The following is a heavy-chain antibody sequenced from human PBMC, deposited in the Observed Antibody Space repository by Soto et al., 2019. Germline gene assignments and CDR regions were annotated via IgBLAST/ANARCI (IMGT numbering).Heavy chain of an antibody. Sequence: GGSLRLSCAASGFTVSSNYMSWVRQAPGKGLEWVSVIYSGCSTYYADSVKGRFTISRDNSKNTLNLQMNSLRVEDTAVYYCTRAAIRGELLDYWGQGTQVTVSS. J-gene: IGHJ4*02. CDR1: GFTVSSNY. D-gene: IGHD1-26*01. V-gene: IGHV3-66*01. CDR3: TRAAIRGELLDY. CDR2: IYSGCST.